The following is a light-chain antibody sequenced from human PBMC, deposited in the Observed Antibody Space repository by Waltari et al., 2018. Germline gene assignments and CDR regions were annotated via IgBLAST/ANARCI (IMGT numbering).Light chain of an antibody. J-gene: IGLJ1*01. Sequence: QSALTQPPSASGSPGQSATIPCPRTRSDVRGYNSLSWSQQHPGKAPKLMIYEVSKRPSGVPDRFSGSKSGNSASLTVSGLQAEDEADYYCSSYAGSTLVFGTGTKVTVL. CDR2: EVS. CDR1: RSDVRGYNS. CDR3: SSYAGSTLV. V-gene: IGLV2-8*01.